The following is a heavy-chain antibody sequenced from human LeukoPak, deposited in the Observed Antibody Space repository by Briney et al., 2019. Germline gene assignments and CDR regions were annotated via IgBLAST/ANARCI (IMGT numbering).Heavy chain of an antibody. CDR2: IIPIFGTA. J-gene: IGHJ4*02. D-gene: IGHD4-23*01. Sequence: SVKVSCTASGGTFSSYAISWVRQAPGQGLEWMGGIIPIFGTANYAQKFQGRVTITTDESTSTAYMELSSLRSEDTAVYYCARGRNFDYGGNLAADYWGQETLVTVSS. CDR1: GGTFSSYA. V-gene: IGHV1-69*05. CDR3: ARGRNFDYGGNLAADY.